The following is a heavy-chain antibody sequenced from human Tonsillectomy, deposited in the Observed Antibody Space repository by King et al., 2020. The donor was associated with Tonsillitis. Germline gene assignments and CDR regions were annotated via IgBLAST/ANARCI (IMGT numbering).Heavy chain of an antibody. CDR2: ILDTGSNL. CDR3: AKDAYSSSSVVDY. CDR1: GFTFISYG. J-gene: IGHJ4*02. Sequence: VQLVESGGGVVQPGRSLRLSCSASGFTFISYGMPWVRQAPGKGLEWVALILDTGSNLYHADSVKGRFTISSDNSKNTLDLQMNSLRAEDTAVYYCAKDAYSSSSVVDYWGQGTLVTVSS. V-gene: IGHV3-30*18. D-gene: IGHD6-6*01.